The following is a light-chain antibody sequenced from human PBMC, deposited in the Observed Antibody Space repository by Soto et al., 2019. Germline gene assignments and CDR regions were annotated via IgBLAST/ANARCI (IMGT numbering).Light chain of an antibody. CDR2: GAF. CDR3: QQRNIWPPVT. CDR1: PSVTNF. Sequence: EIVLTHSPATLSFXPXXXXTXXXMASPSVTNFLAWYQQKPGQAPRLLIYGAFNRATGIPARFSGSGSGTDFTLTISSLEPEDSAIYYCQQRNIWPPVTFGQGTRLEIK. V-gene: IGKV3-11*01. J-gene: IGKJ5*01.